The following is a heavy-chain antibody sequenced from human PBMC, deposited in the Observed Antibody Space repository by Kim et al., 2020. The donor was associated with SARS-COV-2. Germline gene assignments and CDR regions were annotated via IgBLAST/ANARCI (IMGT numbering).Heavy chain of an antibody. V-gene: IGHV3-9*01. Sequence: GGSLRLSCAASGFTFDDYAMHWVRQAPGKGLEWVSGISWNSGSIGYADSVKGRFTISRDNAKNSLYLQMNSLRAEDTALYYCAKDGYSYGYDAFDIWGQGTMVTVSS. CDR1: GFTFDDYA. CDR2: ISWNSGSI. D-gene: IGHD5-18*01. J-gene: IGHJ3*02. CDR3: AKDGYSYGYDAFDI.